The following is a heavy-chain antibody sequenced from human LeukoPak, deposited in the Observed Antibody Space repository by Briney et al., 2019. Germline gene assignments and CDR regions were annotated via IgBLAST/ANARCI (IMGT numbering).Heavy chain of an antibody. CDR1: GYSISSGYY. D-gene: IGHD6-6*01. CDR3: ASEKSSSSGNDY. Sequence: SETLSLTCTVSGYSISSGYYWGRIRQPPGKGLEWIGSIYHSGSTYYNPSLKSRVTISVDTSKNQFSLKLSSVTAADTAVYYCASEKSSSSGNDYWGQGTLVTVSS. J-gene: IGHJ4*02. V-gene: IGHV4-38-2*02. CDR2: IYHSGST.